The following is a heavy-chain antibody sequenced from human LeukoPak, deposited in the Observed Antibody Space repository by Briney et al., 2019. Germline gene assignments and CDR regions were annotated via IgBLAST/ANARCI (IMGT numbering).Heavy chain of an antibody. V-gene: IGHV4-38-2*02. J-gene: IGHJ4*02. Sequence: SETRSLTCTVSGYSISSGYYWGWIRQPPGKGLEWIGIIYHSGGTYYNPSLKSRVTISVDTSKNQFSLKLSSVTAADTAVYYRARDQSIAAAGTGGGDYWGQGTLVTVSS. CDR2: IYHSGGT. CDR1: GYSISSGYY. D-gene: IGHD6-13*01. CDR3: ARDQSIAAAGTGGGDY.